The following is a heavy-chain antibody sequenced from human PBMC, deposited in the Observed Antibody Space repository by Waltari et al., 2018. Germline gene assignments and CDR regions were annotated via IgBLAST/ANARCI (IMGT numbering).Heavy chain of an antibody. V-gene: IGHV4-30-2*01. D-gene: IGHD5-18*01. CDR3: ASVGGYSYGPLEG. CDR1: GGSISSGGYS. CDR2: IYHSGST. J-gene: IGHJ4*02. Sequence: QLQLQESGSGLVKPSQTLSLTCAVSGGSISSGGYSWSWIRQPPGKGLEWIGYIYHSGSTYYNPSLKSRVTISVDRSKNQFSLKLSSVTAADTAVYYCASVGGYSYGPLEGWGQGTLVTVSS.